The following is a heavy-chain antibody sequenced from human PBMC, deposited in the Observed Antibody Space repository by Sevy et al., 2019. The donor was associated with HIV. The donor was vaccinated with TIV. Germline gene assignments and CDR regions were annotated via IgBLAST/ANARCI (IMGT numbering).Heavy chain of an antibody. CDR3: ARVPRGQLWYSGSLGGYYYHMDV. D-gene: IGHD3-16*01. Sequence: SETLSLGCSVSGGSVSSGTYYWSWIRQPPGKGLEWIGHIYKTGSTNYKLSLQSRVTISVDTSTNQFSLRLRSVTAADTAVYYLARVPRGQLWYSGSLGGYYYHMDVWGKGTTVTVSS. V-gene: IGHV4-61*01. CDR1: GGSVSSGTYY. J-gene: IGHJ6*03. CDR2: IYKTGST.